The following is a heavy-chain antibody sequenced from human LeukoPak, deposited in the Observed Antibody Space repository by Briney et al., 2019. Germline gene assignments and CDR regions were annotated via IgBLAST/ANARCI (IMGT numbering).Heavy chain of an antibody. D-gene: IGHD2-21*02. V-gene: IGHV3-21*01. J-gene: IGHJ4*01. CDR1: GFTFSIYT. CDR3: ARDRGAYCGGDCYLGFDY. Sequence: GGSLRLSCAASGFTFSIYTMNWAPEAPGKGLEWVSSIPDSSGYRSYADSVKGRFTISRDNAKKSLYLQMTSLTAEDTAVYYCARDRGAYCGGDCYLGFDYWGRGTLVTVSS. CDR2: IPDSSGYR.